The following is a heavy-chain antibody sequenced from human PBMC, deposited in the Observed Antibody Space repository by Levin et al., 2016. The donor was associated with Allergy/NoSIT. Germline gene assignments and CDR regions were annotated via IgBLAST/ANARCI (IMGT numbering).Heavy chain of an antibody. D-gene: IGHD1-26*01. CDR3: ARTRVGAPGDYMDV. J-gene: IGHJ6*03. Sequence: WVRQAPGQGLEWMGRINPKSGDTSYAHKFRGWISVTRDTSITSVYMELSRMTSDDTAVYYCARTRVGAPGDYMDVWGKGTTVTVSS. CDR2: INPKSGDT. V-gene: IGHV1-2*04.